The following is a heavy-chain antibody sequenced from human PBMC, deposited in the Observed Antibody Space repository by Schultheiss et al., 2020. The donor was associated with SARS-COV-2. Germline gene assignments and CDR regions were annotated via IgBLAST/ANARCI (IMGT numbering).Heavy chain of an antibody. CDR1: GGSISSYY. Sequence: GSLRLSCTVSGGSISSYYWSWIRQPPGKGLEWIGYIYYSGSTNYNPSLKSRVTISVDTSKNQFSLKLSSVTAADTAVYYCASLYYDFWSGYYGYNWFDPWGQGTLVTVSS. CDR2: IYYSGST. CDR3: ASLYYDFWSGYYGYNWFDP. J-gene: IGHJ5*02. D-gene: IGHD3-3*01. V-gene: IGHV4-59*01.